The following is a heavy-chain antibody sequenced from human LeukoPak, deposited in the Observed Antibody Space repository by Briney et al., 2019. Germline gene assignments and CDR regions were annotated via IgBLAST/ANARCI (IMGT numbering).Heavy chain of an antibody. CDR1: GFTFSRYG. CDR2: ISSDGRDK. V-gene: IGHV3-30*18. Sequence: GRSLRLSCAASGFTFSRYGMHWVRQAPGKGLEWVAVISSDGRDKHHADSVKGRFTISRDNSKNTLYLQMNSLRAEDTAVYHCAKDLAIGPAGYYFDDWGQGTLVTVSS. CDR3: AKDLAIGPAGYYFDD. J-gene: IGHJ4*02. D-gene: IGHD6-13*01.